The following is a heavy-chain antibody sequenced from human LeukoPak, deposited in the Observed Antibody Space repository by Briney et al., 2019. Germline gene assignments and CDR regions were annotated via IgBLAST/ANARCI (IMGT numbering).Heavy chain of an antibody. Sequence: GESLKISCKGSGFSFTSYCIGWVRQMPGKGLEWMGIIYPGDPDTRYSPSFQGQVTISADKSISTAYLQWSSLKASDTAMYYCARHAYGDLIDYWGQGTLVTVSS. CDR3: ARHAYGDLIDY. CDR2: IYPGDPDT. J-gene: IGHJ4*02. CDR1: GFSFTSYC. V-gene: IGHV5-51*01. D-gene: IGHD4-17*01.